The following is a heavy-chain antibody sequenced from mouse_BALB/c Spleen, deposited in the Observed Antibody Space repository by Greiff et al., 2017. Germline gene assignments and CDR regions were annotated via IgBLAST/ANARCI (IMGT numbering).Heavy chain of an antibody. CDR1: GFTFSSFG. V-gene: IGHV5-17*02. D-gene: IGHD2-1*01. J-gene: IGHJ4*01. CDR3: ASRGYYGNHEGAMDY. CDR2: ISSGSSTI. Sequence: EVMLVESGGGLVQPGGSRKLSCAASGFTFSSFGMHWVRQAPEKGLEWVAYISSGSSTIYYADTVKGRFTISRDNPKNTLFLQMTSLRSEDTAMYYCASRGYYGNHEGAMDYWGQGTSVTVSS.